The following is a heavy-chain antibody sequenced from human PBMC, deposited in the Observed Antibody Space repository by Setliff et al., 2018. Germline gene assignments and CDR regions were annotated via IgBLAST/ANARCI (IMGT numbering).Heavy chain of an antibody. CDR3: TWGPGGYFDF. V-gene: IGHV1-2*02. CDR2: INPGSGAT. Sequence: GASVKVSCKASGYTFTAYYMHWVRQAPGQGLEWMGWINPGSGATNLAQRFQGRVTMTTDTSITTAYMELNSLTSDDTAVYFCTWGPGGYFDFWGQGTLVTVSS. CDR1: GYTFTAYY. J-gene: IGHJ4*02. D-gene: IGHD3-22*01.